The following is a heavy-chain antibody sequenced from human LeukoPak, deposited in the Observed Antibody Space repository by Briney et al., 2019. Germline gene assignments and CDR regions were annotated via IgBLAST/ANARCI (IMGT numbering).Heavy chain of an antibody. D-gene: IGHD3-10*01. Sequence: GGSLRLSCVASGFTFSTSGMHWVRQSPGKGLDWVAFIRYDGSNKYYADSVKGRFTISRDNSKNTLYLEMNSLRAEDTAIYYCAKDDAWLRFGEWSQGTLVTVSS. CDR2: IRYDGSNK. CDR3: AKDDAWLRFGE. CDR1: GFTFSTSG. J-gene: IGHJ4*02. V-gene: IGHV3-30*02.